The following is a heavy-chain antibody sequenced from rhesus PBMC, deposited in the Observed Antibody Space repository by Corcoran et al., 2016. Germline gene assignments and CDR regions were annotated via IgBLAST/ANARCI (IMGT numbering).Heavy chain of an antibody. CDR2: SSWEVDK. V-gene: IGHV2-174*01. CDR1: GFSISTSGMG. D-gene: IGHD4-23*01. J-gene: IGHJ4*01. CDR3: ARTVTTFFDY. Sequence: QVTLKESGPALVKPTQTLTLTCTFSGFSISTSGMGVGWIRQPPWKALGWVALSSWEVDKNYSTSLKSRLIISKDTSKNQVVLTMTNMDPVDTDTYYCARTVTTFFDYWCQGVLVTVSS.